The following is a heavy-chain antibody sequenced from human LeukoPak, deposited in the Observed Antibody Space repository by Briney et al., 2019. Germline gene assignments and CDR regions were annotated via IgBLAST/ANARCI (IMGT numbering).Heavy chain of an antibody. D-gene: IGHD3-10*01. CDR1: GYTFTGYY. V-gene: IGHV1-2*02. CDR3: ARGGRGFGEFRFGLDRDNWFDP. Sequence: PWASVKVSCKASGYTFTGYYMHWVRQAPGQGLEWMGWINPNSGGTNYAQKFQGRVTMTRDTSISTAYMELSRLRSDDTAVYYCARGGRGFGEFRFGLDRDNWFDPWGQGTLVTVSS. CDR2: INPNSGGT. J-gene: IGHJ5*02.